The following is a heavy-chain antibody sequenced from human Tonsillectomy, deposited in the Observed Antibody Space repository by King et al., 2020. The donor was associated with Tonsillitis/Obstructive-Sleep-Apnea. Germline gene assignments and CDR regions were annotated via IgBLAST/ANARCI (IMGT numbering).Heavy chain of an antibody. V-gene: IGHV3-53*04. CDR3: ARNLWNPRVRYYYMDV. CDR1: GFTVSSNY. CDR2: IYSGGST. J-gene: IGHJ6*03. Sequence: VQLVESGGGLVQPGGSLRLSCAASGFTVSSNYMSWVRQAPGKGLEWVSVIYSGGSTYYADSVKGRFTISRHNSKNTLYLQMNSLRAEDTAVYYCARNLWNPRVRYYYMDVWGKGTTVTVSS. D-gene: IGHD1-1*01.